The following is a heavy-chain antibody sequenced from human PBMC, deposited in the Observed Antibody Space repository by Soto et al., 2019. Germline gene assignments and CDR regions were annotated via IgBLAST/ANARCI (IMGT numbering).Heavy chain of an antibody. CDR1: GYTFTSYY. CDR3: ARDVRSSYSSGWYYFDY. J-gene: IGHJ4*02. CDR2: INPSGGST. Sequence: QVQLVQSGAEVKKPGASVKVSCKASGYTFTSYYMHGVRQAPVQGLEWMGIINPSGGSTSYAQKFQGRVTMTRDTSTSTFYMELSSLRSEETSVYYCARDVRSSYSSGWYYFDYCGQGTLVTVSS. D-gene: IGHD6-19*01. V-gene: IGHV1-46*01.